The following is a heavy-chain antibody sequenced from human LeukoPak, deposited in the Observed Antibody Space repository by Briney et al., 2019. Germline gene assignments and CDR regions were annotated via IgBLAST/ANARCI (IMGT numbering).Heavy chain of an antibody. J-gene: IGHJ4*02. D-gene: IGHD3-10*01. V-gene: IGHV3-48*03. CDR2: ISSSGSTI. CDR3: ARGAWELLWFGELLFDY. Sequence: PGGSLRLSCAASGFTFSSYEMNWVRQAPGKGLEWVSYISSSGSTIYYADSVKGRFTISRDNAKNSLYLQMNSLRAEDTAVYYCARGAWELLWFGELLFDYWGQGTLVTVSS. CDR1: GFTFSSYE.